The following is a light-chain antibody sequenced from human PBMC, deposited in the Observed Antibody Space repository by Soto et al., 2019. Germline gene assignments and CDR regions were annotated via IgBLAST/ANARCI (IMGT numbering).Light chain of an antibody. CDR2: DVS. CDR3: CSYAGSYTSPYV. J-gene: IGLJ1*01. Sequence: QSVLTQPRSVSGSPGQSATISCTGTSSDVGGYNYVSWYQQHPGKAPKLMIYDVSKRPSGVPDRFSGSKSGNTASLTISGLQAEDEAYYYCCSYAGSYTSPYVFGTGTTVTVL. V-gene: IGLV2-11*01. CDR1: SSDVGGYNY.